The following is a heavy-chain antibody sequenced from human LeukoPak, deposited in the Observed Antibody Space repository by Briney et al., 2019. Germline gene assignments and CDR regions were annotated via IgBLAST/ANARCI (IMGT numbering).Heavy chain of an antibody. CDR2: VYTSGTT. D-gene: IGHD3-3*01. J-gene: IGHJ6*03. CDR3: ASTGSAYYSGFCYYMDV. V-gene: IGHV4-4*09. Sequence: SETLSPTCTVSGGSISSYYWSWIRQSPGKGLEWIGYVYTSGTTNYNPSLKSRVTISGDTSKNQFSLKLSSVTAADTAVYYCASTGSAYYSGFCYYMDVWGKGTTVTVSS. CDR1: GGSISSYY.